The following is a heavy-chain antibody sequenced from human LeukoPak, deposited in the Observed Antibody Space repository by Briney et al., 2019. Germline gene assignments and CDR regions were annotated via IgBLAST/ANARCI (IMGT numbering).Heavy chain of an antibody. J-gene: IGHJ4*02. CDR1: GFTFSHHG. Sequence: GGSLRLSCAASGFTFSHHGITWVRQAPGKGLEWASAISGNGGSTYYAGSVKGRFTISRDNSKNTLYLQMNSLRADDTAVYYCAKSHHVTAIDYWGQGTLVTVSS. CDR3: AKSHHVTAIDY. V-gene: IGHV3-23*01. CDR2: ISGNGGST. D-gene: IGHD2-21*02.